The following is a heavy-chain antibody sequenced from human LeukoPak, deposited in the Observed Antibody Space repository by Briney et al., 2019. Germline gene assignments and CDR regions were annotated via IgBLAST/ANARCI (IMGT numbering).Heavy chain of an antibody. CDR1: GYTFTSYG. V-gene: IGHV1-18*01. Sequence: GASVKVSCKASGYTFTSYGISWVRQAPGQGLEWMGWISAYNGNTNYAQKLQGRVTMTTDTSTSTAYMELRSLRSDDTAVYYCARVSNTYYDILTGYSGNYYFGYWGQGTPVTVSS. J-gene: IGHJ4*02. CDR2: ISAYNGNT. D-gene: IGHD3-9*01. CDR3: ARVSNTYYDILTGYSGNYYFGY.